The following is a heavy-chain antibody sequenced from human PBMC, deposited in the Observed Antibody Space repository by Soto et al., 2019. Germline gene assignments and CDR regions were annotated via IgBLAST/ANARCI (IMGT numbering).Heavy chain of an antibody. CDR2: ISAYNGNT. CDR3: ARQEVGPSSSWALPEAFDI. D-gene: IGHD6-13*01. Sequence: ASVKVSCKASGYTFTSYGISWVRQAPGQGLEWMGWISAYNGNTNYAQKLQGRVTMTTDTSTSTAYMELRSLRSDDTAVYYCARQEVGPSSSWALPEAFDIWGQGTMVTVSS. CDR1: GYTFTSYG. V-gene: IGHV1-18*01. J-gene: IGHJ3*02.